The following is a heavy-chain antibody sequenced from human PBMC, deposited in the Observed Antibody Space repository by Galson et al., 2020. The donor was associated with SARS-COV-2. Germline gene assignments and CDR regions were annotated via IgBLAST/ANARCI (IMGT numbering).Heavy chain of an antibody. D-gene: IGHD3-22*01. V-gene: IGHV3-7*01. CDR2: IKQDGSEK. J-gene: IGHJ3*02. CDR1: GITFSSYW. CDR3: ARAGVYYYDSSGYYNDAFDI. Sequence: PGGSLRLSCAASGITFSSYWMSWVRQAPGKGKEWVANIKQDGSEKYYVDSVKGRFTISRDNAKNSLYLQMNSLRAEDTAVYYCARAGVYYYDSSGYYNDAFDIWGQGTMVTVSS.